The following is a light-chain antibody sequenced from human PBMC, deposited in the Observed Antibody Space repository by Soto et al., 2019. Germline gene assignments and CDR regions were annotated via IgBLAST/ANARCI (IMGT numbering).Light chain of an antibody. CDR3: YSFAGSATFV. CDR1: SSDIGGYNL. CDR2: EAS. J-gene: IGLJ2*01. Sequence: QSALTQPASVSGSPGQSITISCTGSSSDIGGYNLVSWYQQRPGKAPKLMIYEASKRPSGVSDRFSGSRSGNTASLTISALQHEDEADYSCYSFAGSATFVFGGGTKVTVL. V-gene: IGLV2-23*02.